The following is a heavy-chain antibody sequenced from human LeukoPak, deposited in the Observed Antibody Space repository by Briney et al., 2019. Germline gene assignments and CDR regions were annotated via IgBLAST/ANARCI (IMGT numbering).Heavy chain of an antibody. J-gene: IGHJ3*02. V-gene: IGHV1-8*01. CDR1: GYSFSICD. D-gene: IGHD6-13*01. CDR3: VQDARGAAAADDPFDI. Sequence: GASVKVSCKASGYSFSICDINWVRQAAGQELEWMGWMNPNSGNTDYAQRFQGRVTMTRDTSISTAYMELSSLRSEDTAVYYCVQDARGAAAADDPFDIWGQGTLVTVSS. CDR2: MNPNSGNT.